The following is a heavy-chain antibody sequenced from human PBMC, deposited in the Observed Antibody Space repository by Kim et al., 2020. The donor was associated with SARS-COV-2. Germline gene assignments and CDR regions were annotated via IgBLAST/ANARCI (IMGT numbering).Heavy chain of an antibody. Sequence: SETLSLTCTVSGGSVSSGSYYWSWIRQPPGKGLEWIGYIYYSGSTNYNPSLKSRVTISVDTSKNQFSLKLSSVTAADTAVYYCARFGGSALRGNNNWFDPWGQGTLVTVSS. CDR3: ARFGGSALRGNNNWFDP. CDR1: GGSVSSGSYY. J-gene: IGHJ5*02. V-gene: IGHV4-61*01. D-gene: IGHD3-10*01. CDR2: IYYSGST.